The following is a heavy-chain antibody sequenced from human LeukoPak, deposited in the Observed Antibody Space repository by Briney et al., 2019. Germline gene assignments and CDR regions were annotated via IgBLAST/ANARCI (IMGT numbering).Heavy chain of an antibody. Sequence: ASVKVSCKASGYTFTRYGINWVRQATGQGLEWMGWMNPNSGNTGYAQKFQGRVTMTRNTSISTAYMELSSLRSEDTAVYYCARGRPRRFWQFDPWGQGTLVTVSS. J-gene: IGHJ5*02. CDR2: MNPNSGNT. V-gene: IGHV1-8*01. CDR3: ARGRPRRFWQFDP. CDR1: GYTFTRYG.